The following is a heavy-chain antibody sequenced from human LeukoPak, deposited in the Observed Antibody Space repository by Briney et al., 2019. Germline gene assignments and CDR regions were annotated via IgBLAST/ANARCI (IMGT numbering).Heavy chain of an antibody. Sequence: SETLSLTCSVSGASLISSHNFWAWIRQPPGKGLEWIGSMFYDGTTFYSPFLKTRVTISVDTSMNQISLRLDSVTAADTAVYYCARGGRYCTNGVCYHYYYYYRMDVWGQGTTVTVSS. CDR1: GASLISSHNF. D-gene: IGHD2-8*01. CDR3: ARGGRYCTNGVCYHYYYYYRMDV. V-gene: IGHV4-39*01. J-gene: IGHJ6*02. CDR2: MFYDGTT.